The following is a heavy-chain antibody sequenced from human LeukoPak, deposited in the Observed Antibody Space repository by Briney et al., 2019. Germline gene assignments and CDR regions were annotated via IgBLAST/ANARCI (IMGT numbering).Heavy chain of an antibody. J-gene: IGHJ5*02. D-gene: IGHD3-22*01. CDR3: ARNPIHYYDSSGSPWVGWFDP. CDR2: INHSGST. CDR1: GGSFSGYY. Sequence: PSETLSLTCAVYGGSFSGYYWSWTRQPPGKGLEWIGEINHSGSTNYNPSLKSRVTISVDTSKNQFSLKLSSVTAADTAVYYCARNPIHYYDSSGSPWVGWFDPWGQGTLVTVSS. V-gene: IGHV4-34*01.